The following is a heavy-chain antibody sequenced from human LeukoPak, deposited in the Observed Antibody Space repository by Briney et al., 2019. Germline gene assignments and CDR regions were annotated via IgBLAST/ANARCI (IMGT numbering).Heavy chain of an antibody. D-gene: IGHD6-13*01. J-gene: IGHJ6*02. Sequence: GGSLRLSCAASGFTFSTYNMNWVRQAPGKGLEWVSSISSSSSYIYYADSVKGRFTISRDNAKNSLYPQMNSLRAEDTAVYYCARGHSSSWYSSGMDVWGQGTTVTVSS. CDR2: ISSSSSYI. CDR3: ARGHSSSWYSSGMDV. CDR1: GFTFSTYN. V-gene: IGHV3-21*01.